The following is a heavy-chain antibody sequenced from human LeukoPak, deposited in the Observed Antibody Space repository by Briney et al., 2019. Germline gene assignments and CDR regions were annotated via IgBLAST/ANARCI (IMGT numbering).Heavy chain of an antibody. J-gene: IGHJ4*02. CDR3: GAGTGRADFDY. CDR1: GFTSGNAW. D-gene: IGHD6-13*01. Sequence: GTLRLSCAASGFTSGNAWMSAGPQAPGKGQEWVVLIKSKTDGATTAHAATVKGRFTISRDDYTHTLYLQMNSLETEDIAVYYCGAGTGRADFDYWGQGTLATVSS. V-gene: IGHV3-15*01. CDR2: IKSKTDGATT.